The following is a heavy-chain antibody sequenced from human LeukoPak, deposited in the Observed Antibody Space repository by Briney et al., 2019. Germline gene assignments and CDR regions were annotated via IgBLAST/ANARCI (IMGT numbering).Heavy chain of an antibody. CDR2: INPISGDT. V-gene: IGHV1-2*02. D-gene: IGHD3-16*01. CDR1: GYTFPGYY. Sequence: ASVKGSCKASGYTFPGYYIHWVRQAPGQGLEWMGWINPISGDTNSTQKFQGRVTLTRDTSISTAYMELSRLRSDDTAVYYCARGAYLGRRLDFDAFDIWGQGTMVTVSS. CDR3: ARGAYLGRRLDFDAFDI. J-gene: IGHJ3*02.